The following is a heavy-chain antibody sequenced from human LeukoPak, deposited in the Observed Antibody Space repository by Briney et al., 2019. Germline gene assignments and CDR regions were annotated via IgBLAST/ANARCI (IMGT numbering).Heavy chain of an antibody. CDR1: GYTFTGYY. CDR2: INPNSGDT. V-gene: IGHV1-2*02. J-gene: IGHJ3*02. Sequence: GASVKVSCKASGYTFTGYYIHWVRQAPGQGLEWVGWINPNSGDTHHAQNFKGRVTMTRDTSISTASMDLSRLRSDDTAVYYCARAPKNDAYDIWGRGTMVTVSS. CDR3: ARAPKNDAYDI.